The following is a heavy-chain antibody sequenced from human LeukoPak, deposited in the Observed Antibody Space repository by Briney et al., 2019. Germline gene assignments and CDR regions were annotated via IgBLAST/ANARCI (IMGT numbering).Heavy chain of an antibody. CDR1: GGSISSYY. CDR2: IYTSGST. V-gene: IGHV4-4*07. J-gene: IGHJ4*02. D-gene: IGHD3-10*01. Sequence: PSETLSLTCTVSGGSISSYYWSWIRQPAGKGLEWIGRIYTSGSTNYNPSLKSRVTMSVDTSKNQFSLKLSSVTAADTAVYYCAREGYYGSGSSTHFDYWGQGTLVTVSS. CDR3: AREGYYGSGSSTHFDY.